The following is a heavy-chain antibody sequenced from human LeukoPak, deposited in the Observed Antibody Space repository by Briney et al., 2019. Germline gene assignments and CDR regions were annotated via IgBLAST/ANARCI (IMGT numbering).Heavy chain of an antibody. CDR2: IRSKAYGGTT. D-gene: IGHD2-15*01. CDR3: TRDKGYSFDC. CDR1: GFTFGDYA. Sequence: GGSLRLSCTASGFTFGDYAMSWLRQAPGKGLEWVGFIRSKAYGGTTENAASVKGRFTISRDDSKSIAYLQMNSLQTEDPAVYYCTRDKGYSFDCWGQGTLVTVSS. V-gene: IGHV3-49*03. J-gene: IGHJ4*02.